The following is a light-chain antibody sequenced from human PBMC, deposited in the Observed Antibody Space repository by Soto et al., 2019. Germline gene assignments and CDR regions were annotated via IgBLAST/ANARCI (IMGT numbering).Light chain of an antibody. V-gene: IGKV3-11*01. CDR2: DAS. J-gene: IGKJ1*01. Sequence: EIVLTQSPATLSLSPGERATLSCRASQSVSSYLAWYQQKPGQAPRLLIYDASNRATGIPARFSGSGSGTDFTLNPSRQEAAEFAVYYCPQASKWWAFGQGTKVEIK. CDR1: QSVSSY. CDR3: PQASKWWA.